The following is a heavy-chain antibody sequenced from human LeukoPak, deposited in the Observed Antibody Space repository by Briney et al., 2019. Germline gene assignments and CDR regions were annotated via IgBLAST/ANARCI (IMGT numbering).Heavy chain of an antibody. D-gene: IGHD5-18*01. V-gene: IGHV4-4*07. CDR3: ARGAAMVLDY. CDR1: GGSISSYY. CDR2: IYTSGSA. J-gene: IGHJ4*02. Sequence: SETLSLTCTDSGGSISSYYWSWIRQPAGKGLEWIGRIYTSGSANYNPSLQSRVAMSVDTSKNQFSLKLSSVTAADTAVYYCARGAAMVLDYWGQGTLVTVSS.